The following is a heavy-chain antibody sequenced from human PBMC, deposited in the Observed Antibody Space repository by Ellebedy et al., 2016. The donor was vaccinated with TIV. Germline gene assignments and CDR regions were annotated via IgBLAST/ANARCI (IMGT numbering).Heavy chain of an antibody. J-gene: IGHJ4*02. V-gene: IGHV3-33*08. CDR2: IWHDGSHS. Sequence: PGGSLRLSCAGSGFTVSDYFMSWVRQAPGKGLEWVGIIWHDGSHSYYADSVKGRFTISRDNSKNTVDLQMNSLRADDTAVYYCASELVGTTDFDYWGQGTLVTVSS. D-gene: IGHD1-26*01. CDR3: ASELVGTTDFDY. CDR1: GFTVSDYF.